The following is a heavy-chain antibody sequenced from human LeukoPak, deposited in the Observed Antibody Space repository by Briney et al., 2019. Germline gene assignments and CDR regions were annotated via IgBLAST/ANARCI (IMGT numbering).Heavy chain of an antibody. J-gene: IGHJ4*02. V-gene: IGHV4-4*07. Sequence: SETLSLTCTVSGGSISSYYWSWIRQPAGKGLEVIGRIFTSGTTRYNPSLKSRVTMFVDKSKDHFSLKLTSVTAADTAVYYCARETPHYYGSGSYTHWGQGTLVTVSS. CDR2: IFTSGTT. D-gene: IGHD3-10*01. CDR3: ARETPHYYGSGSYTH. CDR1: GGSISSYY.